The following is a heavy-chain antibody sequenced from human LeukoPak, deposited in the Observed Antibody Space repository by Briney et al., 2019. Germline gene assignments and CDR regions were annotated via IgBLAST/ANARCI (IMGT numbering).Heavy chain of an antibody. V-gene: IGHV4-39*07. Sequence: SETLSLTCIVSGDSIRSRDYYWGWIRQPPGKGLEWIATIYYTGGPYYNPSLKSRVTISVDKSKNQFSLKLSSVTAADTAVYYCAGAYCGGDCYSGRTFDIWGQGTMVTVSS. CDR3: AGAYCGGDCYSGRTFDI. CDR1: GDSIRSRDYY. CDR2: IYYTGGP. D-gene: IGHD2-21*02. J-gene: IGHJ3*02.